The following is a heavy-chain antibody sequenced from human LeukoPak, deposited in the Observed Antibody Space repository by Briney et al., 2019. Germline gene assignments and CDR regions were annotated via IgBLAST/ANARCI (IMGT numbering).Heavy chain of an antibody. CDR2: ISAYNGNT. Sequence: ASVKVSCKASGYTFTSYGISWVRQAPGQGLEWMGWISAYNGNTNYAQKFQGRVTMTRDTSISTAYMELSRLRSDDTAVYYCARDRSGYVVYWGQGTLVTVSS. D-gene: IGHD3-3*01. J-gene: IGHJ4*02. CDR3: ARDRSGYVVY. V-gene: IGHV1-18*01. CDR1: GYTFTSYG.